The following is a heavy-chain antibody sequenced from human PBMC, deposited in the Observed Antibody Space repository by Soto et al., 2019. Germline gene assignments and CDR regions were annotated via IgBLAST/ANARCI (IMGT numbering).Heavy chain of an antibody. CDR3: ARHAVDYYDSSGYYYGAFDI. J-gene: IGHJ3*02. CDR1: GGSISSSSYY. Sequence: QLQLQESGPGLVKPSETLSLTCTVSGGSISSSSYYWGWIRQPPGKGLECIGSIYYSGSTYYNPSLKSRVTISVDTSKNQFSLKLSSVTAADTAVYYCARHAVDYYDSSGYYYGAFDIWGQGTMVTVSS. D-gene: IGHD3-22*01. CDR2: IYYSGST. V-gene: IGHV4-39*01.